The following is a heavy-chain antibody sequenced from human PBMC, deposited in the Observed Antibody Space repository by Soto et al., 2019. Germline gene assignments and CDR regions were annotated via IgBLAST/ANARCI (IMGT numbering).Heavy chain of an antibody. V-gene: IGHV6-1*01. CDR2: TYYSSTWYI. Sequence: QVQLQQSGPGLVKPSQTLSLTCAISGDSVSSNSAAWNWIMQSPSRGLEWLGRTYYSSTWYIDYAESVNGRLTINPDTSKNQVSLQLNSVTPDDTAMYYCARILGIGYFDSWGRGTLVTVSA. CDR3: ARILGIGYFDS. CDR1: GDSVSSNSAA. D-gene: IGHD6-13*01. J-gene: IGHJ4*02.